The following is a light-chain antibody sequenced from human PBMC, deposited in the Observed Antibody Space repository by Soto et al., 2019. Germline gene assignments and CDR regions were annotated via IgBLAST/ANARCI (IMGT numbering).Light chain of an antibody. CDR1: QSVSSSY. CDR2: GAS. CDR3: QQYGSSPRT. J-gene: IGKJ4*01. V-gene: IGKV3-20*01. Sequence: EIALTQSPGTLSLSPGERATLSCRASQSVSSSYLAWYQQKPGQAPRLLIYGASSRATGIPDRFSGSGSGTDFTLTISRLEPEDFAVYYCQQYGSSPRTFGGGTKVDI.